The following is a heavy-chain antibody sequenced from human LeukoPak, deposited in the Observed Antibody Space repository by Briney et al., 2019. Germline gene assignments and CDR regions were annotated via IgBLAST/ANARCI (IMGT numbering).Heavy chain of an antibody. CDR3: ARDLSSSGYYADY. V-gene: IGHV3-53*01. J-gene: IGHJ4*02. CDR2: IYSGGST. CDR1: GFTVSSNY. Sequence: GGSLRLSCAASGFTVSSNYMSWVCQAPGKGLEWVSVIYSGGSTYYADSVKGRFTISRDNSKNTLYLQMNSLRAEDTAVYYCARDLSSSGYYADYWGQGTLVTVSS. D-gene: IGHD3-22*01.